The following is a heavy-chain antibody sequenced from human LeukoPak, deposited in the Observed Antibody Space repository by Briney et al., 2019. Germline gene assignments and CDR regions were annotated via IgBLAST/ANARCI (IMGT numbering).Heavy chain of an antibody. CDR2: INPNSGGT. V-gene: IGHV1-2*02. CDR3: ARDALSYYYDSSGYGNWVDP. CDR1: GYTFTGYY. D-gene: IGHD3-22*01. Sequence: ASVKVSCKASGYTFTGYYMHWVRQAPGQGLEWMGWINPNSGGTNYAQKFQGRVTMTRDTSISTAYMELSRLRSDDTAVYYCARDALSYYYDSSGYGNWVDPWGQGTLVTVSS. J-gene: IGHJ5*02.